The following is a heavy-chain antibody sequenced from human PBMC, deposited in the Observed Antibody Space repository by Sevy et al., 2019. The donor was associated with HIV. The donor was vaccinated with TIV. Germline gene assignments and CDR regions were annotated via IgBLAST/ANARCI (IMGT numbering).Heavy chain of an antibody. Sequence: ASVKVSCKASGGIFRSNAISWVRQAPGQGLEWMGGIIAVFGTTHYAQKFQGRVTITADETVSTDYMELSSLKSEDTAVYYCARGKNYYVSGSFDYWGQGSQVTVSS. D-gene: IGHD3-10*01. CDR1: GGIFRSNA. J-gene: IGHJ4*03. CDR2: IIAVFGTT. V-gene: IGHV1-69*13. CDR3: ARGKNYYVSGSFDY.